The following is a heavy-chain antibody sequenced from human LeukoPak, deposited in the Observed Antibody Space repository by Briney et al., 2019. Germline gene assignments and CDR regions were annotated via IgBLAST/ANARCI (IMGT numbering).Heavy chain of an antibody. CDR3: ARVARYYDILTGYRYYFDY. V-gene: IGHV4-34*01. J-gene: IGHJ4*02. Sequence: PSETLSLXCAVYGGSFSGYYWSWIRQPPGKGLEWIGEINHSGSTNYNPSLKSRVTISVDTSKNQFSLKLSSVTAADTAVYYCARVARYYDILTGYRYYFDYWGQGTLVTVSS. D-gene: IGHD3-9*01. CDR1: GGSFSGYY. CDR2: INHSGST.